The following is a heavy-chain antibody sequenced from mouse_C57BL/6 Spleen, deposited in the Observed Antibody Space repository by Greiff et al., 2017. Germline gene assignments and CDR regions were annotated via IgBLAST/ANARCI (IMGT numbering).Heavy chain of an antibody. CDR2: IWSGGST. Sequence: VQVVESGPGLVQPSQSLSITCTVSGFSLTSYGVHWVRQSPGKGLEWLGVIWSGGSTDYNAAFISRLSISKNNSKRQVFFKMNSLQADDTAIYYCARNDYDSYWYFDVWGTGTTVTVSS. J-gene: IGHJ1*03. D-gene: IGHD2-4*01. CDR3: ARNDYDSYWYFDV. V-gene: IGHV2-2*01. CDR1: GFSLTSYG.